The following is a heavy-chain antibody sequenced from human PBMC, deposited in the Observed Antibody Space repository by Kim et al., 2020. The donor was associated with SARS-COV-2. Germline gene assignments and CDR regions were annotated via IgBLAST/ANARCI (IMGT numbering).Heavy chain of an antibody. CDR3: ARHGAAAGIVDY. D-gene: IGHD6-13*01. Sequence: NYSPSFEGHVTISADKSISTAYLQWSSLKASDTAMYYCARHGAAAGIVDYWGQGTLVTVSS. V-gene: IGHV5-10-1*01. J-gene: IGHJ4*02.